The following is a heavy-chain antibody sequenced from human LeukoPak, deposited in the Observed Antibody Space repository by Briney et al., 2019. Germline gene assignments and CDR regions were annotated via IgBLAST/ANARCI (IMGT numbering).Heavy chain of an antibody. CDR2: IWYDGSNK. J-gene: IGHJ4*02. V-gene: IGHV3-33*08. CDR1: GFTFSSYS. D-gene: IGHD5-12*01. CDR3: AGGNIVATHYFDY. Sequence: GGSLRLSCAASGFTFSSYSMNWVRQAPGKGLEWVAVIWYDGSNKFYADSVKGRFTISRDNSKSTLYLQMNSLRAEDTAVYYCAGGNIVATHYFDYWGQGTLVTVSS.